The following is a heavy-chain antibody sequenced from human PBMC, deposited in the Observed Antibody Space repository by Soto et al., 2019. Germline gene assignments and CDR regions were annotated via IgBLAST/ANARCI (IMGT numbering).Heavy chain of an antibody. Sequence: EVQLVESGGGLVKPGESLRLSCAASGFAFITYTMKWVRQAPGKGLEWVSSISTSGTYVFYAGSVMGRFTIVRDDAKNSLHLQMNSLRAEDTALSCCATSGDRDGFDLWGQGTAVTVSA. CDR1: GFAFITYT. CDR3: ATSGDRDGFDL. D-gene: IGHD4-17*01. J-gene: IGHJ3*01. V-gene: IGHV3-21*06. CDR2: ISTSGTYV.